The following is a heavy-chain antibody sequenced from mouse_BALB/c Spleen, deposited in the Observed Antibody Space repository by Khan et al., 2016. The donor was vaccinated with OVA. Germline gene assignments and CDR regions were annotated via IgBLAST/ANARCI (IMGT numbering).Heavy chain of an antibody. CDR2: IDPANDNS. CDR3: APAGTGDYFDY. V-gene: IGHV14-3*02. Sequence: EVQLQQSGAELVKPGASVKLSCTASGFNIKDTHMHWVKQRPEQGLEWIGRIDPANDNSKYDPRFQGKATITADTSSNTAYLHLSSLTSEDTAVYYCAPAGTGDYFDYWGQGTTLTLSS. D-gene: IGHD4-1*01. J-gene: IGHJ2*01. CDR1: GFNIKDTH.